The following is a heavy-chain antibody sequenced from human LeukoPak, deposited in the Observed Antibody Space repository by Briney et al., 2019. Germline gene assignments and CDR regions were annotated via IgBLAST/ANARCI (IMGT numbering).Heavy chain of an antibody. V-gene: IGHV3-23*01. CDR3: ARDWKLGFLGEL. D-gene: IGHD3-3*01. CDR2: ISGSGGST. J-gene: IGHJ4*02. CDR1: GFTFTTYA. Sequence: GGSLTLSCAASGFTFTTYAMSCVRQAPGKVLEWVSAISGSGGSTNYADSVKGRFTISRDNSKNTLYLQMNSLRAEDAAVYYCARDWKLGFLGELWGKGTVVTVSS.